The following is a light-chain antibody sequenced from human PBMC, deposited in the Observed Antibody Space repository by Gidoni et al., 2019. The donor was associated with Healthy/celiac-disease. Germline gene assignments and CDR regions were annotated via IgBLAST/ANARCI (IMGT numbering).Light chain of an antibody. V-gene: IGLV2-11*01. CDR1: SSDVGGYNY. J-gene: IGLJ2*01. Sequence: QSALTQPRSVSGSPGQSVTISCTGTSSDVGGYNYVSWYQQHPDKAPNLMIYDVTKRPSGVPDRFSGSKSGNTASLTISGLQAEDEADYYCCSYAGSYTHVVFGGGTKLTVL. CDR2: DVT. CDR3: CSYAGSYTHVV.